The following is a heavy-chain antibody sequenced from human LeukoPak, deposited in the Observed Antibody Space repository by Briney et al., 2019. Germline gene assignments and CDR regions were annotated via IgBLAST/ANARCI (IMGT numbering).Heavy chain of an antibody. D-gene: IGHD3-22*01. V-gene: IGHV1-46*01. CDR1: GDTFTSYY. CDR3: ARAVVITRGLFDY. J-gene: IGHJ4*02. Sequence: ASVKVSCKASGDTFTSYYMHWVRQAPGQGLEWMGIINPSGGSTSYAQKFQGRVTMTRDMSTSTVYMELSSLRSEDTAVYYCARAVVITRGLFDYWGQGTLVTVSS. CDR2: INPSGGST.